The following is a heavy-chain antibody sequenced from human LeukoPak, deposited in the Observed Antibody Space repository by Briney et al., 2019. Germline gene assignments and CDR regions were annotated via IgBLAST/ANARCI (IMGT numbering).Heavy chain of an antibody. V-gene: IGHV1-18*01. CDR1: GYTFTSYD. J-gene: IGHJ6*03. CDR2: ISAYNGNT. D-gene: IGHD5-18*01. CDR3: ARGRYSYGYGDFYYYYYMDV. Sequence: ASVKVSCKASGYTFTSYDINWVRQAPGQGLEWMGWISAYNGNTNYAQKLQGRVTMTTDTSTSTAYMELRSLRSDDTAVYYCARGRYSYGYGDFYYYYYMDVWGKGTTVTVSS.